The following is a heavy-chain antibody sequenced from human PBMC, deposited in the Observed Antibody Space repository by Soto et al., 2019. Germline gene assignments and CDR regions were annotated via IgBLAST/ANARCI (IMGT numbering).Heavy chain of an antibody. Sequence: QVQLQQWGAGLLKPSETLSLTCAVFGGAFSGYYWTWIRPSPEKGLGWIGGVNHSGTTYYNPSLKTRVTISVHTPKNQFSLKMSSVTAADTAVYYCARGIGYCSSINCYSSRRLRFDSWGQGTLVTVSS. V-gene: IGHV4-34*01. J-gene: IGHJ4*02. CDR2: VNHSGTT. CDR3: ARGIGYCSSINCYSSRRLRFDS. D-gene: IGHD2-2*01. CDR1: GGAFSGYY.